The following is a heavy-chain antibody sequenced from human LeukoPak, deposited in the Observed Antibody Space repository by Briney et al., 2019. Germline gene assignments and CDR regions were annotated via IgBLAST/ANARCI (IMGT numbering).Heavy chain of an antibody. CDR3: ARSRNGSFDF. CDR1: GFTFSNHW. J-gene: IGHJ5*01. Sequence: GGSLRLSCAASGFTFSNHWMHWGRQAPGKGLVWVSRISSDGSNTSYADSVKGRFTISRDNAKNTLYLQMNSLRAEDSSLYYCARSRNGSFDFWGQGTLVTVSS. D-gene: IGHD6-25*01. V-gene: IGHV3-74*01. CDR2: ISSDGSNT.